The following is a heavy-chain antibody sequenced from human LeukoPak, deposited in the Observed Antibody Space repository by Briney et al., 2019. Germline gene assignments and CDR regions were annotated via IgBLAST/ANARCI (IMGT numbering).Heavy chain of an antibody. CDR3: ATARNPTYYDFWSGYYTFDY. V-gene: IGHV1-24*01. CDR2: FDPEDGET. Sequence: ASVKVSCKASGYTFTSYYMHWVRQAPGKGLEWMGGFDPEDGETIYAQKFQGRVTMTEDTSTDTAYMELSSLRSEDTAVYYCATARNPTYYDFWSGYYTFDYWGQGTLVTVSS. CDR1: GYTFTSYY. D-gene: IGHD3-3*01. J-gene: IGHJ4*02.